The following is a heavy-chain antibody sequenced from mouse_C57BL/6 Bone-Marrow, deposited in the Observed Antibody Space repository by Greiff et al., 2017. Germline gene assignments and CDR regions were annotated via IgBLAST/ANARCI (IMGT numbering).Heavy chain of an antibody. D-gene: IGHD1-1*01. CDR1: GYAFTNYL. CDR3: ARRYYGHWYFEV. Sequence: VQLQESGAELVRPGTSVKVSCKASGYAFTNYLIEWVKQRPGQGLEWIGVINPGSGGTNYNEKFKGKATLTADKSSSTAYMQLSSLTSEDSAVYFCARRYYGHWYFEVWGTGTTVTVSS. CDR2: INPGSGGT. V-gene: IGHV1-54*01. J-gene: IGHJ1*03.